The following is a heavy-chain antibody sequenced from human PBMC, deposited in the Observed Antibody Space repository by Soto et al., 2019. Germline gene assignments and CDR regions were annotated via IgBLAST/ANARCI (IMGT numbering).Heavy chain of an antibody. V-gene: IGHV1-46*01. J-gene: IGHJ6*02. CDR3: AREALHYHNGMDV. CDR1: GYTFTSFH. Sequence: GASVKVSCKASGYTFTSFHMHWVRQAPGQGLEWLGVINPTTNRATYSQNFQGRVTMTSDTSTSTVYMELNSLRSEDTAIYYCAREALHYHNGMDVWGQGTPVTVSS. CDR2: INPTTNRA.